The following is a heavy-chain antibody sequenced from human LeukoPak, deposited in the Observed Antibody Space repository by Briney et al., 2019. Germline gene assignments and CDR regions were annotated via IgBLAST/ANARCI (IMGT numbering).Heavy chain of an antibody. D-gene: IGHD3-10*01. CDR3: VRGSGGDGSGSL. Sequence: SETLSLTCTVSDDSITIYYWSWIRQAPGKGLERIGYNYYSGSPDYNPSLKSRVTISVDTSKNQVSLNLSFVTAADTAMYYCVRGSGGDGSGSLWGQGTLVTVSS. V-gene: IGHV4-59*01. CDR2: NYYSGSP. CDR1: DDSITIYY. J-gene: IGHJ4*02.